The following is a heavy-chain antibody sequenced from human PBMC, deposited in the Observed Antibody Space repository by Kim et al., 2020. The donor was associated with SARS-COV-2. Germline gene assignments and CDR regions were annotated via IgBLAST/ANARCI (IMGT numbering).Heavy chain of an antibody. D-gene: IGHD6-19*01. CDR1: GGSLSSSSYY. CDR2: AYYIGNT. V-gene: IGHV4-39*01. Sequence: SETLSLTCTVSGGSLSSSSYYWGWIRQPPGKGLEWIGTAYYIGNTYYNPSLKSRATISVDTSNNQFSLKLGSVTAADTAVYYCARHHRSSSGCYVAFYY. CDR3: ARHHRSSSGCYVAFYY. J-gene: IGHJ6*01.